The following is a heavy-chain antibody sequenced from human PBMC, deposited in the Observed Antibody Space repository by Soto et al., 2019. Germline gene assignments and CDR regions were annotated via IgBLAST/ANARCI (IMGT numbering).Heavy chain of an antibody. CDR2: ISSSSSYT. Sequence: GGSLRLSCAVSGFNFSDYYMSWIRQAPGKGLEWVSYISSSSSYTNYADSVKGRFTISRDNAKNSLYLQMNSLRAEDTAVYYCARGSRYYDFWSGPGGPKNYWGQGTLVTVSS. J-gene: IGHJ4*02. CDR3: ARGSRYYDFWSGPGGPKNY. V-gene: IGHV3-11*06. D-gene: IGHD3-3*01. CDR1: GFNFSDYY.